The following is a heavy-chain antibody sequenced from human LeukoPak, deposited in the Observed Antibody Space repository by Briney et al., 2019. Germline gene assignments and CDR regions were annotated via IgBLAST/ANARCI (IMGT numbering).Heavy chain of an antibody. J-gene: IGHJ4*01. D-gene: IGHD1-26*01. CDR3: ARGRRVMGANYFDY. CDR2: INHSGST. V-gene: IGHV4-34*01. CDR1: GFTFSSYA. Sequence: PGGSLRLSCAASGFTFSSYAMSWIRQPPGKGLEWIGEINHSGSTNYNPSLKSRVTISVDTSKNQFSLKLSSVTAADTAVYYCARGRRVMGANYFDYWGQEPWSPSPQ.